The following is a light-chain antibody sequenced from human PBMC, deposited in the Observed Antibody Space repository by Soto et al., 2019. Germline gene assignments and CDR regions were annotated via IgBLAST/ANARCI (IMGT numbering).Light chain of an antibody. V-gene: IGLV1-44*01. J-gene: IGLJ3*02. CDR3: AAWDDTLNGPT. Sequence: QAVVTQPPSASGTPGQRVTISCSGSSSNIGSNTVNWYQQLPGTAPKLLIYSNNQRPSGVPDRFSGSKSGTSASLAISGLQSEDEADYSCAAWDDTLNGPTFGGGTKLTVL. CDR2: SNN. CDR1: SSNIGSNT.